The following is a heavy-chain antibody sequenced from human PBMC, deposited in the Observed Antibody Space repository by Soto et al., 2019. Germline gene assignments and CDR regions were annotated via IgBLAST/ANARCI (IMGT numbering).Heavy chain of an antibody. V-gene: IGHV1-3*01. D-gene: IGHD3-10*01. CDR1: GYAFTSYA. CDR2: INAGNGNT. Sequence: ASVKVSCKASGYAFTSYAIHLVRQAPGQRLEWMGWINAGNGNTKFSQKFQGRVTITRDTSASTAYMELSSLRSEDTAVYYCARGARWFGELNWFDPWGQGTLVTVSS. J-gene: IGHJ5*02. CDR3: ARGARWFGELNWFDP.